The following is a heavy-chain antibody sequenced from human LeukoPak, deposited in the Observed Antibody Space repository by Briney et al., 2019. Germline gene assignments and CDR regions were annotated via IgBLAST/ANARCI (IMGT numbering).Heavy chain of an antibody. D-gene: IGHD3-22*01. CDR1: GGSFSGYY. J-gene: IGHJ4*02. CDR3: ARAKDYYDSSGYFY. CDR2: INHSGST. V-gene: IGHV4-34*01. Sequence: SETLSLTCAVYGGSFSGYYWSWIRQPPGKGLEWIGEINHSGSTNYNPSLKSRVTISVDTSKNQFSLKLSSVTAADTAVYYCARAKDYYDSSGYFYWGQGTLVTVSS.